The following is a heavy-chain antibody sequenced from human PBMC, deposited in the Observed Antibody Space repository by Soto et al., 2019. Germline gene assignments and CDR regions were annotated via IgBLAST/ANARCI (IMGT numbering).Heavy chain of an antibody. CDR3: ARGKGMEENYYYHGMDV. CDR1: GYSFTTYA. J-gene: IGHJ6*02. D-gene: IGHD1-1*01. V-gene: IGHV1-3*01. CDR2: INGGNGNT. Sequence: QVQVVQSGAEVKKPGASVKISCKASGYSFTTYAMHWVRQAPGQRLEWMAWINGGNGNTKYSQKFQDRVTTTRDTSANIAYMELSSLRSEDSAVYYCARGKGMEENYYYHGMDVWGQGTTVSVSS.